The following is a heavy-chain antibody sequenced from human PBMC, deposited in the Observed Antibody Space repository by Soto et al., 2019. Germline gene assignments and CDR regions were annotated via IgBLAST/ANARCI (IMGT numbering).Heavy chain of an antibody. CDR1: GGSISSSNW. J-gene: IGHJ6*02. CDR3: ARSRRQVVPAARAPMDV. Sequence: QVQLQESGPGLVKPSGTLSLTCAVSGGSISSSNWWSWVRQPPGKGLEWIGEIYHSGSTNYNPSLKSRVTISVDKSKNQFSLKLSSVTAADTAVYYCARSRRQVVPAARAPMDVWGQGTTVTVSS. CDR2: IYHSGST. V-gene: IGHV4-4*02. D-gene: IGHD2-2*01.